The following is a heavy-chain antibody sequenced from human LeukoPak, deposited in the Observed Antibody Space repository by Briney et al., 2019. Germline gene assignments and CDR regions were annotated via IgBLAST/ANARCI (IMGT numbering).Heavy chain of an antibody. D-gene: IGHD5-12*01. CDR2: IYTSGST. Sequence: PSETLSLTCTVSGGSISSYYWSWIRQPAGKGLEWIGRIYTSGSTNYNPSLKSRVTMSVDTSKNQFSLKLSSVTAADTAVYYCASNSRYSGYGGYYYYYMDVWGKGTTVTVSS. J-gene: IGHJ6*03. CDR1: GGSISSYY. CDR3: ASNSRYSGYGGYYYYYMDV. V-gene: IGHV4-4*07.